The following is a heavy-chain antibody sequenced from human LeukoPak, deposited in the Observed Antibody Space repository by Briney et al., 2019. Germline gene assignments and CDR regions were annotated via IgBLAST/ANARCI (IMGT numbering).Heavy chain of an antibody. CDR3: AKDLALYNDDGDGVLDY. Sequence: GRSLRLSCAASGFTFSSYGMHWVRQAPGKGLEWVAVIWYDGSNKYYADSVKGRFTISRDNSKNTLYLQMNSLRAEDTAVYYCAKDLALYNDDGDGVLDYWGQGTLVTVSS. CDR2: IWYDGSNK. V-gene: IGHV3-33*06. CDR1: GFTFSSYG. J-gene: IGHJ4*02. D-gene: IGHD4-17*01.